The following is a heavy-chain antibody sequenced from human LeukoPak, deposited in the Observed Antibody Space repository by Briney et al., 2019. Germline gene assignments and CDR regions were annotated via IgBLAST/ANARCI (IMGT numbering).Heavy chain of an antibody. D-gene: IGHD6-13*01. CDR1: GFTVSSNY. CDR2: IYSGGST. V-gene: IGHV3-66*01. CDR3: ARVGPYSSSWPLDY. J-gene: IGHJ4*02. Sequence: AGGSLRLSCAASGFTVSSNYMSWVRQAPGKGLEWVSVIYSGGSTYYADSVKGRFTISRDNSKNTLYLQMNSLRAEDTAVYYCARVGPYSSSWPLDYWGQGTRVTVSS.